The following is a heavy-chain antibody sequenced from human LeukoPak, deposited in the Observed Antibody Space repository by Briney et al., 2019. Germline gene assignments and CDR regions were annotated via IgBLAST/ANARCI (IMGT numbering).Heavy chain of an antibody. V-gene: IGHV3-30*03. CDR1: GFSFISYG. CDR2: ISDDGRRK. J-gene: IGHJ6*03. Sequence: GGSLRLSCAASGFSFISYGMHWVRQAPGKGLEWVGVISDDGRRKDYADSVKGRFTISRDNSKDTLYLQMNSLRAEDTAVYYCARDYYDSSDYYYYYMDVWGKGTTVTVSS. D-gene: IGHD3-22*01. CDR3: ARDYYDSSDYYYYYMDV.